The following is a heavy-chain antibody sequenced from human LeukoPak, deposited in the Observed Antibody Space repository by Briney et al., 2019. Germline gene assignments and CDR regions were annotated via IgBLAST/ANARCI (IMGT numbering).Heavy chain of an antibody. CDR1: GGSISSGGYY. Sequence: SQTLSLTCTVSGGSISSGGYYWSWIRQHPGKGLEWIGYIYYSGSTYYNPSPKSRVTISVDTSKNQFSLKLSSVTAADTAVYYCARALRFLEWFDYWGQGTLVTVSS. CDR3: ARALRFLEWFDY. D-gene: IGHD3-3*01. CDR2: IYYSGST. J-gene: IGHJ4*02. V-gene: IGHV4-31*03.